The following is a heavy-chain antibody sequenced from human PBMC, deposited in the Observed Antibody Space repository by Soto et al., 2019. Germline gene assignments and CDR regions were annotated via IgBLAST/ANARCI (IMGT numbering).Heavy chain of an antibody. CDR3: ARRTVDRAFDY. J-gene: IGHJ4*02. CDR1: GFTFSDYY. V-gene: IGHV3-11*01. Sequence: GGSLRLSCAASGFTFSDYYMNWIRQAPGKGLEWASHISRSGSTIYYADSVKGRFTISRDNAKNSVYLQMNSLRAEDTAVYYCARRTVDRAFDYWGQGTPVTVSS. CDR2: ISRSGSTI. D-gene: IGHD3-22*01.